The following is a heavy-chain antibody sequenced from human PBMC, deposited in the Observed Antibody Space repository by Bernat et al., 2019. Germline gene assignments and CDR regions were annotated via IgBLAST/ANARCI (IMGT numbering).Heavy chain of an antibody. D-gene: IGHD3-10*01. V-gene: IGHV3-74*01. Sequence: EVQLVESGVGLVQPGGSLRLSCAASGFIFTAYDMHWVRQAPGKGLVWVSLITSDGSDTTYADSVKGRFTLSRDNANNTLYLQMNSLRAEDTAVYYCARDRGGMGDYWGQGTLVTVSS. CDR1: GFIFTAYD. CDR2: ITSDGSDT. CDR3: ARDRGGMGDY. J-gene: IGHJ4*02.